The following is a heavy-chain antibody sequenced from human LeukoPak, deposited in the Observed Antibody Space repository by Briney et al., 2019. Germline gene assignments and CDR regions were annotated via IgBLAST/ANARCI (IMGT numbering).Heavy chain of an antibody. V-gene: IGHV4-38-2*02. CDR2: IYHSGST. J-gene: IGHJ4*02. CDR1: GYSINSGYY. CDR3: ARGRYYYDSSGYRY. D-gene: IGHD3-22*01. Sequence: SETLSLTCTVSGYSINSGYYWGWIRQPPGKGLEWIAIIYHSGSTYYNPSLKSRVTISVDTSKNQFSLKLSSVTAADTAVYYCARGRYYYDSSGYRYWGQGTLVTVSS.